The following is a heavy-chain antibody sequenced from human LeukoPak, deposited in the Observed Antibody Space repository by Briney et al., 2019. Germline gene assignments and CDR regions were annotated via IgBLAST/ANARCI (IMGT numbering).Heavy chain of an antibody. CDR1: GFTFSSYG. J-gene: IGHJ4*02. CDR2: ISGSGGST. CDR3: ARGRDGYGY. V-gene: IGHV3-23*01. Sequence: GGTLRLSCAASGFTFSSYGMSWVRQAPGKGLEWVSAISGSGGSTYYADSVKGRFTISRDNSKNTLYLQMNSLRAEDTAVYYCARGRDGYGYWGQGTLVTVSS. D-gene: IGHD5-24*01.